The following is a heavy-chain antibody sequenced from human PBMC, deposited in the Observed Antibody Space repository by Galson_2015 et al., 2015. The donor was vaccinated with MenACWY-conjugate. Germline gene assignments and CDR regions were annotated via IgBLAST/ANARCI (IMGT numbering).Heavy chain of an antibody. Sequence: SLRLSCAGSGFRFGDYAMTWVRQAPGKGLEWISTVSGSGGSTYYADSVKGRFTISRDNSKNTLDLQMNSLRVEDTAVYYCARDRGGWNSLRWGQGTTVTVSS. J-gene: IGHJ6*02. CDR1: GFRFGDYA. V-gene: IGHV3-23*01. CDR3: ARDRGGWNSLR. D-gene: IGHD1-7*01. CDR2: VSGSGGST.